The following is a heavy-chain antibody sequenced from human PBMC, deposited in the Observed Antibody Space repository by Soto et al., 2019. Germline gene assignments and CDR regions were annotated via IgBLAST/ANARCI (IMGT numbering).Heavy chain of an antibody. D-gene: IGHD5-12*01. J-gene: IGHJ6*02. V-gene: IGHV3-48*02. Sequence: EVQLVESGGGLEQPGGSLRLSCVISGYTFSSYSMNWVRQAPGKGLEWVSYISSSGTTIYYADSVKGRFTISRDNARNSLYLQMNSLRDEDTAVYYCARGGYSYNYGMDAWGQGTTVTVSS. CDR1: GYTFSSYS. CDR2: ISSSGTTI. CDR3: ARGGYSYNYGMDA.